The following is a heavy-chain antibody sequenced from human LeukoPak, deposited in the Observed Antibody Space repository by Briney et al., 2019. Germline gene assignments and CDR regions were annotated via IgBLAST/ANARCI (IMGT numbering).Heavy chain of an antibody. J-gene: IGHJ4*02. CDR2: IYHDGRI. Sequence: PSETLSLTGTVSGYSITNGYYWGWIRPPPGKGLEWIGSIYHDGRIDYNPSLKSRVTISVDKSKNQFSLKLSSVTAADTAVYYCARGVGATSTTWGQGTLVTVSS. CDR3: ARGVGATSTT. CDR1: GYSITNGYY. D-gene: IGHD1-26*01. V-gene: IGHV4-38-2*02.